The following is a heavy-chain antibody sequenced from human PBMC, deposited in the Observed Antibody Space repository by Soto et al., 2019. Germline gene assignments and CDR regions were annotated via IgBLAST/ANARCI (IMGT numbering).Heavy chain of an antibody. J-gene: IGHJ6*02. V-gene: IGHV1-18*01. Sequence: GASVKVSCKASGYTFTSYGISWVRQAPGQGLEWMGWISAYNGNTNYAQKLQGRVTMTTDTSTSTAYMELRSLRSDDTAVYYCARVDGIAAAGTNYYGKDVWGQGTTVTVSS. CDR2: ISAYNGNT. CDR3: ARVDGIAAAGTNYYGKDV. D-gene: IGHD6-13*01. CDR1: GYTFTSYG.